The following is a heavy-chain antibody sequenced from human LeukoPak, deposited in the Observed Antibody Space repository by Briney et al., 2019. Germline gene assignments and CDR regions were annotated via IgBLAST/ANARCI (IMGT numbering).Heavy chain of an antibody. Sequence: PGGSLRLSCAASGFTVSSNYMSWVRQAPGKGLEWVSVIYSGGSTYYADSVKGRFTISRDNSKNTLYLQMNSLRVEDTAIYYCARALGSSSWSFDYWGQGTVVTVSS. V-gene: IGHV3-66*01. CDR1: GFTVSSNY. D-gene: IGHD6-13*01. CDR3: ARALGSSSWSFDY. CDR2: IYSGGST. J-gene: IGHJ4*02.